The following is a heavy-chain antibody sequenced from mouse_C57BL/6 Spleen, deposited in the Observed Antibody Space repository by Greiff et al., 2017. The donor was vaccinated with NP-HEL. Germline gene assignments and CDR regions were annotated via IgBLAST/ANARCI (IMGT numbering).Heavy chain of an antibody. CDR2: ISSGGDYI. V-gene: IGHV5-9-1*02. Sequence: EVKLVESGEGLVKPGGSLKLSCAASGFTFSSYAMSWVRQTPEKRLEWVAYISSGGDYIYYADTVKGRFTISRDNARNTVYLQMSSLKSEDTAMYYCTRGGITTVVATNWYFDVWGTGTTVTVSS. CDR1: GFTFSSYA. CDR3: TRGGITTVVATNWYFDV. J-gene: IGHJ1*03. D-gene: IGHD1-1*01.